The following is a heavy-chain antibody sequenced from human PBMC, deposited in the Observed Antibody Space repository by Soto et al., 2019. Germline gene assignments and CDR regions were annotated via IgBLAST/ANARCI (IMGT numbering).Heavy chain of an antibody. Sequence: EVQLVESGGGLVQLGGSLRLSCAASGFTFSSYSMNWVRQAPGKGLEWVSYISSSSSTIYYADSVKGRFTISRDNAKNSLYLQMNSLRAEDTAVYYCARDLDDYIWGSYRYPDYWGQGTLVTVSS. V-gene: IGHV3-48*01. CDR2: ISSSSSTI. J-gene: IGHJ4*02. CDR1: GFTFSSYS. CDR3: ARDLDDYIWGSYRYPDY. D-gene: IGHD3-16*02.